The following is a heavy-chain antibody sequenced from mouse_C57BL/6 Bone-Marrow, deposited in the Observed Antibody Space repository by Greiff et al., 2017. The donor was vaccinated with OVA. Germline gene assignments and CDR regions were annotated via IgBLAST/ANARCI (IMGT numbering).Heavy chain of an antibody. J-gene: IGHJ3*01. Sequence: QVHVKQSGAELARPGASVKLSCKASGYTFTSYGISWVKQRTGQGLEWIGEIYPRSGNTYYNEKFKGKATLTADKSSSTAYMELRSLTSEDSAVYFCAYGNYVGFADWGQGTLVTVSA. CDR2: IYPRSGNT. D-gene: IGHD2-1*01. CDR1: GYTFTSYG. CDR3: AYGNYVGFAD. V-gene: IGHV1-81*01.